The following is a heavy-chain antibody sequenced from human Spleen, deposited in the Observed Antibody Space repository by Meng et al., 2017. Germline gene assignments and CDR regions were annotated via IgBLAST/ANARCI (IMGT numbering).Heavy chain of an antibody. CDR3: ARGPTTMAHDFDY. Sequence: VPLRHGGAGLLKPSETLSLTCVVSGGSFSDYYWSWIRQPPGKGLEWIGEINHSGSTNYNPSLESRATISVDTSQNNLSLKLSSVTAADSAVYYCARGPTTMAHDFDYWGQGTLVTVSS. V-gene: IGHV4-34*01. CDR2: INHSGST. J-gene: IGHJ4*02. CDR1: GGSFSDYY. D-gene: IGHD4-11*01.